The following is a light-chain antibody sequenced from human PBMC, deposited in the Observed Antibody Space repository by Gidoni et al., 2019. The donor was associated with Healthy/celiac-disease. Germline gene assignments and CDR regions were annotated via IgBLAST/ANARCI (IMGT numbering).Light chain of an antibody. CDR1: QSISSY. Sequence: IQMTQSPSSLSASVGDRVTITCRASQSISSYLNWYQQKPGKAPKLLIYAASSLQSGVPSRFSSSGSGTDFTLTISSLQPEDFATYYCQQSYSPMCSFGQGTKLEIK. V-gene: IGKV1-39*01. J-gene: IGKJ2*04. CDR2: AAS. CDR3: QQSYSPMCS.